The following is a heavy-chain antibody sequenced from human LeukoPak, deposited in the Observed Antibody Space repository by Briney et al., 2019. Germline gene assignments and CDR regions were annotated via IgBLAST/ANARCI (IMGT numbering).Heavy chain of an antibody. Sequence: GGSLRLSCAASGFTFGDYAMHWVRQAPGKGLEWVSGISWNSGSIGYADSVKGRFTISRDNAKNSLYLQMNSLRAGDTAVYYCVRSFYGDHPYWGQGTLVTVSS. CDR2: ISWNSGSI. CDR3: VRSFYGDHPY. CDR1: GFTFGDYA. V-gene: IGHV3-9*01. D-gene: IGHD4-17*01. J-gene: IGHJ4*02.